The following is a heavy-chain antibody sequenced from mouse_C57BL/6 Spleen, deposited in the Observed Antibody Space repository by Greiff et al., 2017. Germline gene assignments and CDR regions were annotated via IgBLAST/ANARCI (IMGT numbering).Heavy chain of an antibody. CDR2: IYPGGGYT. J-gene: IGHJ2*01. D-gene: IGHD4-1*01. V-gene: IGHV1-63*01. CDR1: GYTFTNYW. CDR3: AISGVTGPNYFDY. Sequence: VQLQQSGAELVRPGTSVKMSCKASGYTFTNYWIGWAKQRPGHGLEWIGDIYPGGGYTNYNEKFKGKATLTADKSSSTAYMQFSSLTSEDSAIYSCAISGVTGPNYFDYWGQGTTLTVSS.